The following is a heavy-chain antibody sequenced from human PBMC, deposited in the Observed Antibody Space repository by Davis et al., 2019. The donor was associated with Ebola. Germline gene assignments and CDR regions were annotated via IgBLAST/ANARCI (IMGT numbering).Heavy chain of an antibody. J-gene: IGHJ3*02. CDR3: ARDRLSYYYYDSSGSAALAFDI. CDR2: ISSSSSYI. CDR1: GFTFSSYS. D-gene: IGHD3-22*01. V-gene: IGHV3-21*01. Sequence: PGGSLRLSCAASGFTFSSYSMNWVRQAPGKGLEWVSSISSSSSYIYYADSVKGQFTISRDNAKNSLYLQMNSLRAEDTAVYYCARDRLSYYYYDSSGSAALAFDIWGQGTMVTVSS.